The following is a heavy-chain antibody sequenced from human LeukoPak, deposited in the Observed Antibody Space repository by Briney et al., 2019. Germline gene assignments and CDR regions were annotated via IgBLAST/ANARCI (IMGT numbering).Heavy chain of an antibody. Sequence: GGSLRLSCAASGFTFSSYWMSWVRQAPGKGLEWVANIKQDGSEKYYVDSVKGRFTISRDNAKNSLYLQMNSLRAEDTAVYYCACYYDSSGYFDAFDIWGQGTMVTVSS. V-gene: IGHV3-7*05. CDR3: ACYYDSSGYFDAFDI. D-gene: IGHD3-22*01. J-gene: IGHJ3*02. CDR1: GFTFSSYW. CDR2: IKQDGSEK.